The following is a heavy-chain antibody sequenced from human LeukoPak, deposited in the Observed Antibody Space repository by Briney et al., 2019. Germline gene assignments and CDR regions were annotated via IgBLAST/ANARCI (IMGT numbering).Heavy chain of an antibody. V-gene: IGHV3-21*01. Sequence: PGGSLRLSCAASGFTFSTYSMNWVRQAPGEGLEWVSSISSSSSYIYYADSLKGRFTISRDNAKNSLYLQMNSLRAEDTAVYYCARIQVNSYYYYMDVWGKGTTVTVSS. J-gene: IGHJ6*03. CDR3: ARIQVNSYYYYMDV. CDR2: ISSSSSYI. CDR1: GFTFSTYS. D-gene: IGHD2-21*01.